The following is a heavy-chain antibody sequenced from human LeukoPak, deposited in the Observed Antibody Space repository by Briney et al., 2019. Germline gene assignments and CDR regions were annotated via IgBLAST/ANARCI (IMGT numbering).Heavy chain of an antibody. CDR1: GFTFNNYA. J-gene: IGHJ5*02. CDR3: ASDSLEWPSNWFDP. CDR2: ISGSGGST. Sequence: QSGGSLRLSCAASGFTFNNYAMNWVRQAPGKGLEWVSAISGSGGSTYYADSVKGRFTISRDNSKNTLYLQMNSLRAEDTAVYYCASDSLEWPSNWFDPWGQGTLVTVSS. V-gene: IGHV3-23*01. D-gene: IGHD3-3*01.